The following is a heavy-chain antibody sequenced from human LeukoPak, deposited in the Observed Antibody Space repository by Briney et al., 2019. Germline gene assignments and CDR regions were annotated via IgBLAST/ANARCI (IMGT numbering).Heavy chain of an antibody. D-gene: IGHD2-2*01. Sequence: SETLSLTCTVSGGSISSSSYYWGWIRQRPGKGLEWIGSIYYSGSTYYNPSLKSRVTISVDTSKNQFSLKLSSVTAADTAVYYCARHYPGYDIVVVPAAMAFDYWGQGTLVTVSS. CDR3: ARHYPGYDIVVVPAAMAFDY. V-gene: IGHV4-39*01. CDR1: GGSISSSSYY. CDR2: IYYSGST. J-gene: IGHJ4*02.